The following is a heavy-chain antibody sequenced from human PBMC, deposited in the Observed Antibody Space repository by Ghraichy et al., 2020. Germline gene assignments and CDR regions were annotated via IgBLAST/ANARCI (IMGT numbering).Heavy chain of an antibody. Sequence: GGSLRLSCAASGFTFSSYWMSWVRQAPGKGLEWVANIKQDGSEKYYVDSVKGRFTISRENAKNSLYRQMNSLRAEETAVYYCARVEDCGGDCYNYWGQGTLVTVSS. D-gene: IGHD2-21*02. V-gene: IGHV3-7*01. CDR2: IKQDGSEK. J-gene: IGHJ4*02. CDR1: GFTFSSYW. CDR3: ARVEDCGGDCYNY.